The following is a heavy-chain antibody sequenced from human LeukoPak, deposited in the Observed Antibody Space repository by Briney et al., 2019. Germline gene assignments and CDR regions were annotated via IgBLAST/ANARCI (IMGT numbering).Heavy chain of an antibody. CDR2: ISTTGST. CDR3: ARDEGVGYCTDGVCPDAAVNFDY. D-gene: IGHD2-8*01. J-gene: IGHJ4*02. Sequence: SETLSLTCTVSGGSISGYYWSWIRQPAGKGLEWIGRISTTGSTYYKPSLKSRVTMSLDTSKSQFSLGLNSVTAADTAVYYCARDEGVGYCTDGVCPDAAVNFDYWGQGTLVTVSS. V-gene: IGHV4-4*07. CDR1: GGSISGYY.